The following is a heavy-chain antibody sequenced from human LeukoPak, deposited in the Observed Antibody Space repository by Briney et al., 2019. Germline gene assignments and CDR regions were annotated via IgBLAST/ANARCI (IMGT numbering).Heavy chain of an antibody. CDR2: IYTSGST. Sequence: PSETLSLTCTVSGGSISSYYWSWIRQPAGKGLEWIGRIYTSGSTNYNPSLKSRVTMSVDTYKNQFSLKLSSVTAADTAVYYCARSYYYDSSGYTDDYWGQGTLVTVSS. CDR1: GGSISSYY. V-gene: IGHV4-4*07. D-gene: IGHD3-22*01. CDR3: ARSYYYDSSGYTDDY. J-gene: IGHJ4*02.